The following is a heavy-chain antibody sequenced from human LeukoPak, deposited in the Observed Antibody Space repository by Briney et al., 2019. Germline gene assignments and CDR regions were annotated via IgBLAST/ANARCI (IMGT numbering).Heavy chain of an antibody. V-gene: IGHV1-69*05. J-gene: IGHJ3*02. D-gene: IGHD3-10*01. Sequence: VASVKVSCKASGGTFSSYAISWVRQAPGQGLEWMGGIIPIFGTANYAQKFQGRVTITTDESTSTAYMELSSLRSEDTAVYYCARARRITMVRGVIPHAFDIWGQGTMVTVSS. CDR2: IIPIFGTA. CDR1: GGTFSSYA. CDR3: ARARRITMVRGVIPHAFDI.